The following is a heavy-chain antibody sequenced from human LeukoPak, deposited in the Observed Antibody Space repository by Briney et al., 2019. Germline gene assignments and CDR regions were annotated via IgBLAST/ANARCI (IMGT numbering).Heavy chain of an antibody. D-gene: IGHD5-24*01. CDR2: ISHDGSNK. Sequence: PGRSLRLSCAASGFTFSSYGMHWVRQAPGKGLEWVAVISHDGSNKYYADSVKGRFTISRDNSKNTLYLQMNSLRAEDTAVYYCAKDRLRWAQLQYYFDYWGQGTLATV. V-gene: IGHV3-30*18. J-gene: IGHJ4*02. CDR3: AKDRLRWAQLQYYFDY. CDR1: GFTFSSYG.